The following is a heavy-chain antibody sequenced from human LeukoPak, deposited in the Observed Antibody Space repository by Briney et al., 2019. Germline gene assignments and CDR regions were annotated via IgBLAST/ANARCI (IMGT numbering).Heavy chain of an antibody. D-gene: IGHD5-18*01. CDR3: ARSSAWIQLWFYYYYYMDV. V-gene: IGHV4-34*01. CDR1: GGSFSGYY. Sequence: SETLSLTCAVYGGSFSGYYWSWIRQPPGKGLEWIGEINHSGSTNYNPSLKSRVTISVDTSKNQFSLKLSSVTAADTAVYYCARSSAWIQLWFYYYYYMDVWGKGTTVTVSS. J-gene: IGHJ6*03. CDR2: INHSGST.